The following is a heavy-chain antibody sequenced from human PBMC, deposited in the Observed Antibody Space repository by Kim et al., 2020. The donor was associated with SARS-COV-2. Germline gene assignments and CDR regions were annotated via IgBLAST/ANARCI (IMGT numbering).Heavy chain of an antibody. CDR3: ARGWMGSWAYYYGMDV. CDR2: ISSSSSTI. J-gene: IGHJ6*02. Sequence: GGSLRLSCAASGFTFSSDSMNWVRQAPGKGLEWVSYISSSSSTIYYADSVKGRFTISRDNAKNSLYLQMNSLRDEDTAVYYCARGWMGSWAYYYGMDVWGQGTTVTVSS. V-gene: IGHV3-48*02. CDR1: GFTFSSDS. D-gene: IGHD2-2*03.